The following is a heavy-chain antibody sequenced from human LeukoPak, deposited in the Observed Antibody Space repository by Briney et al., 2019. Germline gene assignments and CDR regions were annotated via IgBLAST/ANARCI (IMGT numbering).Heavy chain of an antibody. CDR1: GYTFTSYA. J-gene: IGHJ6*02. CDR3: ARGRSAYYTMDV. CDR2: IIPIFDEV. Sequence: GASVKVSCKASGYTFTSYAMNWVRQAPGQGLEWMGRIIPIFDEVKSAQKFQGRVTITADKSTSTAYMELSSLTSKDTGVYYCARGRSAYYTMDVWGQGTTVTVSS. V-gene: IGHV1-69*04.